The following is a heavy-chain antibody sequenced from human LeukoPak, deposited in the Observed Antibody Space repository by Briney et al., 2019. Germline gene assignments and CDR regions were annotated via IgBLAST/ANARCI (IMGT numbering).Heavy chain of an antibody. CDR1: GFTFTGYY. Sequence: EASAKVSCKTSGFTFTGYYVHWVRQAPGQGLEWMGWINLNSGGTTYAQNFQGRVTMTRDTSITTAYMELSRLRSDDTAVYFCAKDAVTVATPYFDFWGQGTLVTVSS. CDR3: AKDAVTVATPYFDF. V-gene: IGHV1-2*02. J-gene: IGHJ4*02. CDR2: INLNSGGT. D-gene: IGHD4-11*01.